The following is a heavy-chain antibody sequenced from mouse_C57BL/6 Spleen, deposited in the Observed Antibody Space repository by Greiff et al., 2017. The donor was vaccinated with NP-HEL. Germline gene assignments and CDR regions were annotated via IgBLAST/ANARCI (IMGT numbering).Heavy chain of an antibody. CDR1: GYTFTSYW. Sequence: VQLQQPGAELVKPGASVKLSCKASGYTFTSYWMQWVKQRPGQGLEWIGEIDPSDSYTNYNQKFKGKATLTVDTSSSTAYMQLSSLTSEDSAVYYCATGFTTVVENYWYFDVWGTGTTVTVSS. J-gene: IGHJ1*03. V-gene: IGHV1-50*01. CDR2: IDPSDSYT. D-gene: IGHD1-1*01. CDR3: ATGFTTVVENYWYFDV.